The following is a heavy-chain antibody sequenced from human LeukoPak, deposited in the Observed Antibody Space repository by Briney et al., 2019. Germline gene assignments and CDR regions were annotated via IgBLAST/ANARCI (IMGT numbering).Heavy chain of an antibody. CDR3: ARGSPEWLLDAFDI. J-gene: IGHJ3*02. CDR2: ISGSSTYI. D-gene: IGHD3-3*01. Sequence: GGSLRLSCAASGFTFSSYSMTWVRQAPGKGLEWVSSISGSSTYIYYADSVKGRFTISRDNAKNSLYLQMNSLRAEDTAVYYCARGSPEWLLDAFDIWGQGTMVTVSS. V-gene: IGHV3-21*01. CDR1: GFTFSSYS.